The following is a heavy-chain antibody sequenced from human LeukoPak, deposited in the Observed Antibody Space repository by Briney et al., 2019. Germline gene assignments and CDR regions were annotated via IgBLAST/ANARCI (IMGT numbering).Heavy chain of an antibody. J-gene: IGHJ4*02. V-gene: IGHV4-59*09. Sequence: YSGTTNYHPSLQSPLTISVDTSKNQFSLKRSSVTAADTAVYYCARGEYYDSSSPLYYFDYWGQGTPVTVSS. CDR3: ARGEYYDSSSPLYYFDY. CDR2: YSGTT. D-gene: IGHD3-22*01.